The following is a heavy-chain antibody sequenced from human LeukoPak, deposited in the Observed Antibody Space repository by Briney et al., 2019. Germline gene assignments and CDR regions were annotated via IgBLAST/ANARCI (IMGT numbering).Heavy chain of an antibody. D-gene: IGHD6-19*01. CDR1: GFTFSRYW. Sequence: GGSLRLSCAASGFTFSRYWMHWVRQAPGKGLVWVSRINSDGSFTTYADSVKGRFTISRDNSKNTLYLQMNSLRAEDTAVYYCAKGDTPRYSSGWYFDYWGQGTLVTVSS. CDR3: AKGDTPRYSSGWYFDY. J-gene: IGHJ4*02. V-gene: IGHV3-74*01. CDR2: INSDGSFT.